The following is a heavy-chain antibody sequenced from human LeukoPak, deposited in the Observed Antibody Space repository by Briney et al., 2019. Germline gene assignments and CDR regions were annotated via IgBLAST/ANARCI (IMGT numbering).Heavy chain of an antibody. J-gene: IGHJ5*02. Sequence: SETLSLTCTVSGGSISSSSHYWGWIRQPPGKGLEWIGNIYYSGSTNYNPSLKSRVTISVDTSKNQFSLKLSSVTAADTAVYYCARINSSSWYSFWFDPWGQGTLVTVSS. V-gene: IGHV4-39*07. CDR3: ARINSSSWYSFWFDP. CDR1: GGSISSSSHY. CDR2: IYYSGST. D-gene: IGHD6-13*01.